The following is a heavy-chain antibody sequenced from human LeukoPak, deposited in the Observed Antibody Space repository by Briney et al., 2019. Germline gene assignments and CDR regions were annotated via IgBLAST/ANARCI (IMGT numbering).Heavy chain of an antibody. CDR3: ARGYGSGSYIPFDY. J-gene: IGHJ4*02. CDR2: INSDGSST. D-gene: IGHD3-10*01. CDR1: GFTFSSYW. Sequence: GGSLRLSCAASGFTFSSYWMHWVRQAPGKGLVWVSRINSDGSSTSYADSVKGRFTISRDNAKNTLYLQMDSLRAEDTAVYYCARGYGSGSYIPFDYWGQGTLVTVSS. V-gene: IGHV3-74*01.